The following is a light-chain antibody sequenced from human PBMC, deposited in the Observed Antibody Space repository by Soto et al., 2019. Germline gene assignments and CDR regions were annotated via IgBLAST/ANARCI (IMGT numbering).Light chain of an antibody. J-gene: IGKJ4*01. Sequence: DIQMPQSPSSVSASVGHKVHITFPSSQGISSLLAWYQQKPGKAPKLLIYSASSLRTGVPSRFSGSGSGTDFTLTISSLQPEDFATYYCKQADSFPLTFGGWTKVDIK. CDR3: KQADSFPLT. V-gene: IGKV1D-12*01. CDR1: QGISSL. CDR2: SAS.